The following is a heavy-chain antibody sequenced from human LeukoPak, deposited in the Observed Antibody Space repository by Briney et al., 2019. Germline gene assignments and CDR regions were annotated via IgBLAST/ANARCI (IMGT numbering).Heavy chain of an antibody. J-gene: IGHJ4*02. Sequence: PSETLSLTCTVSGGSISSYYWSWIRQPPGKGLEWIGYIYYSGSTNYNPSLKSRVTISVDTSKNQFSLKLSSVTAADTAVYYCARAAVRGVVDYWGQGILVTVSS. CDR2: IYYSGST. D-gene: IGHD3-10*01. V-gene: IGHV4-59*01. CDR3: ARAAVRGVVDY. CDR1: GGSISSYY.